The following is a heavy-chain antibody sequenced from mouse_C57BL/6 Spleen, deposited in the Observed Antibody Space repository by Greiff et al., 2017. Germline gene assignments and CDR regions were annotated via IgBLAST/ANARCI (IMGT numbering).Heavy chain of an antibody. CDR3: ARDGYGSRSAY. D-gene: IGHD1-1*01. CDR1: GYTFTSYW. V-gene: IGHV1-53*01. Sequence: QVHVKQPGTELVKPGASVKLSCKASGYTFTSYWMHWVKQRPGQGLEWIGNINPSNGGTNSNEKFKSKATLTVDKSSSTAYMQLSSLTSEDSAVYYCARDGYGSRSAYWGQGTLVTVSA. CDR2: INPSNGGT. J-gene: IGHJ3*01.